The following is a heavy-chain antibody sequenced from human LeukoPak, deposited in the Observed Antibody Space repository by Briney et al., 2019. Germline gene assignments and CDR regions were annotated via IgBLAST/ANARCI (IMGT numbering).Heavy chain of an antibody. CDR1: GFTFSSYG. D-gene: IGHD3-10*01. J-gene: IGHJ4*02. CDR3: AIGTIVRGLSNY. Sequence: GGSLGLSCAASGFTFSSYGMSWVRQAPGKGLEWVSAISGSGGSTYYADSVKGRFTISRDNSKNTLYPQMNSLKTEDTAVYHCAIGTIVRGLSNYWGQGTLVTVSS. CDR2: ISGSGGST. V-gene: IGHV3-23*01.